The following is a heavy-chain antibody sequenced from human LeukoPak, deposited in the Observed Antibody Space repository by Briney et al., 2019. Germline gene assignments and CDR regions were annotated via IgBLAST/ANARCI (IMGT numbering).Heavy chain of an antibody. J-gene: IGHJ4*02. V-gene: IGHV3-30*18. Sequence: GGSLRLSCAASGFTFSSYGMHWVRQDLGKGLERVSVISYDGGNKYYADSVKGRFTISRDNSKNTLYLQMNSLRAEDTAVYYCAKGGYSSSWSYDYWGQGTLVTVSS. CDR2: ISYDGGNK. D-gene: IGHD6-13*01. CDR3: AKGGYSSSWSYDY. CDR1: GFTFSSYG.